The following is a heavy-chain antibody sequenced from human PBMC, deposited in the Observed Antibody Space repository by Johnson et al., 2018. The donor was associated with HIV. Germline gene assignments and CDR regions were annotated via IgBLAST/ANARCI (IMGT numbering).Heavy chain of an antibody. J-gene: IGHJ3*02. CDR1: GFTFSSYA. CDR3: ARDPWEMDAFDI. Sequence: VQLMESGGGLVQPGGSLRLSCAASGFTFSSYAMSWVRQAPGKGLEWVGRIKSKTDGGTTDYAAPVKGRFTISRDDSKNTLYLQMNSLRVEDTAVYYCARDPWEMDAFDIWGQGTMVTVSS. D-gene: IGHD1-26*01. CDR2: IKSKTDGGTT. V-gene: IGHV3-15*01.